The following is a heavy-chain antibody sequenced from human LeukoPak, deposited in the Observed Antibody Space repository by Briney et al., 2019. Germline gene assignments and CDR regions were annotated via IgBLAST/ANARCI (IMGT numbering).Heavy chain of an antibody. CDR3: ARQTAMGRSGDY. V-gene: IGHV5-51*01. CDR1: GCSFTSYW. D-gene: IGHD5-18*01. CDR2: IDPSDSET. J-gene: IGHJ4*02. Sequence: GESLKISFKASGCSFTSYWIGWGRPMPGKGLGWMGIIDPSDSETRYTPSFQGQVTISVDKSLTTADLQWNSLKASDTAMYYCARQTAMGRSGDYWGQGTLVTVSS.